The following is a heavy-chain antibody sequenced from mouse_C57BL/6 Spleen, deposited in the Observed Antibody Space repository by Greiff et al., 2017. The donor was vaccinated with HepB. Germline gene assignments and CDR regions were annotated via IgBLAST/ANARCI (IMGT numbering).Heavy chain of an antibody. J-gene: IGHJ4*01. D-gene: IGHD1-1*01. Sequence: VQLQESGPGLVAPSQSLSITCTVSGFSLTNYGVDWVRQPPGKGLEWLGTIWGGGTINYNSTLMSRLSISKDNSKSQVFLKMNSLQTDDTAMYYCAKLRSSHGNYYAMDYWGQGTSVTVSS. CDR1: GFSLTNYG. CDR3: AKLRSSHGNYYAMDY. V-gene: IGHV2-9*01. CDR2: IWGGGTI.